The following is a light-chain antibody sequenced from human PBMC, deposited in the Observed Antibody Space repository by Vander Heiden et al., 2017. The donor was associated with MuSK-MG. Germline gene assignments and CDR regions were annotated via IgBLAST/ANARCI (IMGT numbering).Light chain of an antibody. J-gene: IGKJ4*01. Sequence: EIVLTQSPGTLSLSPGDRATLSCRASQSVAGSFLAWYQQKPGQPPRLLIYGASTRATGIPDRFSASGSGTDFTLTISRLDPEDFVVYYCQQFATTPLTFGGGTTVEIK. CDR3: QQFATTPLT. CDR2: GAS. V-gene: IGKV3-20*01. CDR1: QSVAGSF.